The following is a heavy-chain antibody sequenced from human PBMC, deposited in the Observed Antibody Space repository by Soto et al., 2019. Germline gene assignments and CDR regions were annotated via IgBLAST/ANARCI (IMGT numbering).Heavy chain of an antibody. V-gene: IGHV3-66*01. D-gene: IGHD5-18*01. CDR3: ARDLQLWSPKRYYYGMDV. Sequence: GGSLILSCAASGFTVSSNYMSWVRQAPGKGLEWVSVIYSGGSTYYADSVKGRFTISRDNSKNTLYLQMNSLRAEDTAVYYCARDLQLWSPKRYYYGMDVWGQGTTVTVSS. CDR2: IYSGGST. J-gene: IGHJ6*02. CDR1: GFTVSSNY.